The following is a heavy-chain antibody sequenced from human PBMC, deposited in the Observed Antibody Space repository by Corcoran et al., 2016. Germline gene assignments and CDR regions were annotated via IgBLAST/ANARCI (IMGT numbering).Heavy chain of an antibody. J-gene: IGHJ3*02. CDR3: AGHFTEDITMVRGVLVDAFDI. V-gene: IGHV5-10-1*03. D-gene: IGHD3-10*01. CDR1: GYSFTSYW. Sequence: EVQLVQSGAEVKKPGESLRISCKGSGYSFTSYWISWVRQMPGKGLEWMGRIDPSDSYTNYSPSFQGHVTISADKSISTAYLQWSSLKASDTAMYYCAGHFTEDITMVRGVLVDAFDIWGQGTMVTVSS. CDR2: IDPSDSYT.